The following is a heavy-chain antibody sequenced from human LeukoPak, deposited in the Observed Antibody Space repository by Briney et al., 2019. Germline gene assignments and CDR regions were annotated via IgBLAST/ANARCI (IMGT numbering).Heavy chain of an antibody. CDR2: VNPNSGGT. V-gene: IGHV1-2*02. J-gene: IGHJ3*02. CDR3: ASLDAFDM. Sequence: ASVKVSYKASGNTFTDYFIHWVRQAPGQGLEWMVWVNPNSGGTNYAQEFQGRVTMTRDTSISTTYMELSRLRSDDTAMYYCASLDAFDMWGQGTMVTVSS. CDR1: GNTFTDYF.